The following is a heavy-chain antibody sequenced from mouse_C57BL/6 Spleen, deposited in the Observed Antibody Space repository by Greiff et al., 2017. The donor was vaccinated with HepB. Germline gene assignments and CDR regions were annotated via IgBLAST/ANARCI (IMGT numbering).Heavy chain of an antibody. CDR3: AQEKDYYGSEAMDY. Sequence: QVQLQQSGAELVKPGASVKISCKASGYTFTDYYINWVKQRPGQGLEWIGKIGPGSGSTYYNEKFKGKATLTADKSSSTAYMQLSSLTSEDSAVYFCAQEKDYYGSEAMDYWGQGTSVTVSS. CDR2: IGPGSGST. J-gene: IGHJ4*01. CDR1: GYTFTDYY. D-gene: IGHD1-1*01. V-gene: IGHV1-77*01.